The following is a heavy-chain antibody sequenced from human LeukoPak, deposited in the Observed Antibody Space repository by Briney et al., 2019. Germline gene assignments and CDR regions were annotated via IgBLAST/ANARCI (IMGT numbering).Heavy chain of an antibody. CDR2: ISWDGGST. CDR3: AKDRGRYYYYYMDV. J-gene: IGHJ6*03. Sequence: GGSLRLSCAASGFTFDDYTMHWVRQAPGKGLERVSLISWDGGSTYYADSVKGRFTISRDNSKNSLYLQMNSLRTEDTALYYCAKDRGRYYYYYMDVWGKGTTVTVSS. CDR1: GFTFDDYT. V-gene: IGHV3-43*01.